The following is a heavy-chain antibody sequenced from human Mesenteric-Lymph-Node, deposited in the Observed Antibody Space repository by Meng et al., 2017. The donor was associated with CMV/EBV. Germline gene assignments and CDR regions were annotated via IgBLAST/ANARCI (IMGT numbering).Heavy chain of an antibody. CDR1: GWAFSGYY. CDR3: ARHQRWLKSEGGFNY. V-gene: IGHV4-34*02. Sequence: HVQLPQCVGGLLTPSETLAIPCAVLGWAFSGYYWSWIRQPPGKGLEWIGEIKHSRSTNYNPSLKSRVTISVDTSKNQFSLKLSSVTAADTAVYYCARHQRWLKSEGGFNYWGQGTLVTVSS. D-gene: IGHD4-23*01. J-gene: IGHJ4*02. CDR2: IKHSRST.